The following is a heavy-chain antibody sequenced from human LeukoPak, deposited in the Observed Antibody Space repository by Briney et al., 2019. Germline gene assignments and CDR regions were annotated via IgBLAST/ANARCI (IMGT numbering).Heavy chain of an antibody. CDR3: ARDSRAYITMVRNWFDP. D-gene: IGHD3-10*01. CDR2: ISAYNGNT. V-gene: IGHV1-18*04. CDR1: GYTFTSYY. Sequence: ASVKVSCKASGYTFTSYYMHWVRQAPGQGLEWMGWISAYNGNTNYAQKLQGRVTMTTDTSTSTAYMELRSLRSDDTAVYYCARDSRAYITMVRNWFDPWGQGTLVTVSS. J-gene: IGHJ5*02.